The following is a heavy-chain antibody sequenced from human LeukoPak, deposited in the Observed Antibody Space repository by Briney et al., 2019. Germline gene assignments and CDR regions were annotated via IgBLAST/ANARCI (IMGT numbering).Heavy chain of an antibody. CDR2: IYYSGST. J-gene: IGHJ4*02. CDR3: ARGVRVISY. D-gene: IGHD3-10*01. CDR1: GGSISSYY. Sequence: SETLSLTCTVSGGSISSYYWSWIRQPPGKGLEWIGYIYYSGSTNYNPSLKSRVTISVDTSKNQFSLKLSSVTAADTAVYYCARGVRVISYWGQGTLVTVSS. V-gene: IGHV4-59*01.